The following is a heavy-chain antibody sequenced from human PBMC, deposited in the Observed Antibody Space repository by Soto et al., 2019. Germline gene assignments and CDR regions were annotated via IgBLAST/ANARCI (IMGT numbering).Heavy chain of an antibody. J-gene: IGHJ4*02. CDR2: INSDGSST. CDR1: GFTFSSYW. Sequence: QTGGSLRLSCAASGFTFSSYWMHWVRQAPGKGLVWVSRINSDGSSTSYADSVKGRFTISRDNAKNTLYLQMNSLRAEDTAVYYCARGVGYYDSSGYLDYWGQGTLVTVSS. V-gene: IGHV3-74*01. CDR3: ARGVGYYDSSGYLDY. D-gene: IGHD3-22*01.